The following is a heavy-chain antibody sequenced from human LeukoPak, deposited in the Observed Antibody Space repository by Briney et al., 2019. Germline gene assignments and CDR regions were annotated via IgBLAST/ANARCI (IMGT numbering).Heavy chain of an antibody. J-gene: IGHJ5*02. Sequence: ASVKVSCKTSGYSFPTYGISWVRQAPGQGLEWMGWISAYNGNTNYAQKLQGRVTMTTDTSTSTAYMELRSLRSDDTAVYYCARGFPTVTTRYNWFDPWGQGTLVTVSS. D-gene: IGHD4-17*01. CDR3: ARGFPTVTTRYNWFDP. V-gene: IGHV1-18*01. CDR1: GYSFPTYG. CDR2: ISAYNGNT.